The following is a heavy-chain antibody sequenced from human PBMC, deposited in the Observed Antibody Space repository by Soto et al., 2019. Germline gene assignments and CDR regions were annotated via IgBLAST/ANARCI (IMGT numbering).Heavy chain of an antibody. CDR3: TSDQRITIFGVVIIDY. CDR2: IRSKANSYAT. D-gene: IGHD3-3*01. CDR1: GFTFSGSA. V-gene: IGHV3-73*01. Sequence: GGSLRLSCAASGFTFSGSAMHWVRQASGKGLEWVGRIRSKANSYATAYAASVKGRFTISREDSKNTAYLQMNSLKTEDTAVYYCTSDQRITIFGVVIIDYWGQGTLVTVSS. J-gene: IGHJ4*02.